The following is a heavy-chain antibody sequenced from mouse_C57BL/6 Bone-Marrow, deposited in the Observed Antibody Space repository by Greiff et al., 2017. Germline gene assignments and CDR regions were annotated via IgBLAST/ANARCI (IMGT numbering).Heavy chain of an antibody. Sequence: VQLKESGAELVRPGASVKLSCTASGFNIKDYYMHWVKQRPEQGLEWIGRIDPEDGDTEYAPKFQGKATMNADTSSNTAYLQLSSLTSEDIAVYYCTPYGGFAYWGQGTLVTVSA. V-gene: IGHV14-1*01. CDR2: IDPEDGDT. D-gene: IGHD1-1*01. CDR3: TPYGGFAY. CDR1: GFNIKDYY. J-gene: IGHJ3*01.